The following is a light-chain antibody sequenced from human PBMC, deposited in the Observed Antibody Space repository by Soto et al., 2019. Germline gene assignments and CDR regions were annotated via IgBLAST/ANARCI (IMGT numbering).Light chain of an antibody. CDR2: EGS. CDR3: CSYAGSSPV. J-gene: IGLJ2*01. V-gene: IGLV2-23*01. CDR1: SSDVGSYNL. Sequence: QSVLTQPASVSGSPGQSITISCTGTSSDVGSYNLVSWYQQHPGKAPKLMIYEGSKRPSGVSNRFSGSKSGNTASLTISGLQAADEADYYCCSYAGSSPVFGGGTKVTVL.